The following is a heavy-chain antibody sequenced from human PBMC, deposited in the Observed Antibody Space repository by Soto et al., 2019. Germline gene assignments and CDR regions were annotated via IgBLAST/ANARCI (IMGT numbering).Heavy chain of an antibody. D-gene: IGHD2-15*01. CDR1: GGTFSSYA. Sequence: QVQLVQSGAEVKKPGSSVKVSCKASGGTFSSYAISWVRQAPGQGLEWMGGIIPIFGTANYAQKFQGRVTITGDESTSKASMELSSLRSDDMGVYYCARELSASSSLYYYYGMDVWGQGTMVTVSS. CDR3: ARELSASSSLYYYYGMDV. CDR2: IIPIFGTA. J-gene: IGHJ6*02. V-gene: IGHV1-69*01.